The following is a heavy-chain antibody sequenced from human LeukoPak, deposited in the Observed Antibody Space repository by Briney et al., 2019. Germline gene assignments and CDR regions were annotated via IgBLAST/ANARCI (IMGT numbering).Heavy chain of an antibody. J-gene: IGHJ6*02. V-gene: IGHV3-48*02. CDR3: ARVGRGVYGMDV. Sequence: GGSLRLSCAASGFTFSNYAMSWVRQAPGKGLEWVSYYTDSVQGRFTISRDNARNSLFLQMNSLRDEDTAVYYCARVGRGVYGMDVWGQGTTVTVSS. D-gene: IGHD3-10*01. CDR1: GFTFSNYA.